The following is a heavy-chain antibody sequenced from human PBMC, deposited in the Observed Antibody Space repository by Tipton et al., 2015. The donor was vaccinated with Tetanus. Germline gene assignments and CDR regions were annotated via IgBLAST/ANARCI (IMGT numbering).Heavy chain of an antibody. Sequence: VQLVQSGAEVKKAGESLKISCRGSGYSFFGYWIGWVRQMPGKGLEWMGIIYPGDSDTRYSPSFQGQVTISADKSISTAYLQWSSLKASDTAMYYCARSEWELLHAFDIWGQGTMVTVSS. J-gene: IGHJ3*02. D-gene: IGHD1-26*01. CDR3: ARSEWELLHAFDI. CDR2: IYPGDSDT. CDR1: GYSFFGYW. V-gene: IGHV5-51*03.